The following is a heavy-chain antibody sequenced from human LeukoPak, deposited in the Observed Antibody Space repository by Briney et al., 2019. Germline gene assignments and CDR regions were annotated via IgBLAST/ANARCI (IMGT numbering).Heavy chain of an antibody. Sequence: SETLSLTCIVSGGSITQYYWSWIRQPPGKGLEWIGYVYYTGSTNYNPSLNSRVTISRDTSKTQFSLNLRSVTAADTGVYYCASTGYGSGNSRFDYWGQGTLVTVSS. D-gene: IGHD3-10*01. J-gene: IGHJ4*02. CDR2: VYYTGST. CDR1: GGSITQYY. CDR3: ASTGYGSGNSRFDY. V-gene: IGHV4-59*01.